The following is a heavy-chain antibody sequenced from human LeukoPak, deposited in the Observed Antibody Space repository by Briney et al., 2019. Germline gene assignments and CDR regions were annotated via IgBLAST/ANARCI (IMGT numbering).Heavy chain of an antibody. CDR2: ISWNSGSI. J-gene: IGHJ4*02. CDR3: AKVLQGGSSWHFDY. CDR1: GFTFDDYA. V-gene: IGHV3-9*01. Sequence: GGSLRLSCAASGFTFDDYAMHWVRQAPGKGLEWVSGISWNSGSIGYADSVKGRFTISRDNSKNTLYLQMNSLRAEDTAVYYCAKVLQGGSSWHFDYWGQGTLVTVSS. D-gene: IGHD6-13*01.